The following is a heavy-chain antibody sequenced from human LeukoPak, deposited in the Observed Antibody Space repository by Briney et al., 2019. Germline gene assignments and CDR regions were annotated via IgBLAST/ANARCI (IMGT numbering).Heavy chain of an antibody. CDR2: IKSKTDGGTT. CDR1: GFTISNAW. V-gene: IGHV3-15*01. CDR3: TTDWGVVVTAPNYDLTGGDY. D-gene: IGHD2-21*02. Sequence: AGGSLRLSCAASGFTISNAWMNWVRQAPGKGLEWVGRIKSKTDGGTTDYAAPVKGRFSISRDDSKNTLYLQMKSLKTEDTAVYYCTTDWGVVVTAPNYDLTGGDYWGQGTLVTVSS. J-gene: IGHJ4*02.